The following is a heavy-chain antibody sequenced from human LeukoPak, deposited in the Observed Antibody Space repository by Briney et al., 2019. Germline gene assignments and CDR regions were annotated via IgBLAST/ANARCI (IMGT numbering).Heavy chain of an antibody. CDR2: IYYSGST. V-gene: IGHV4-59*01. CDR3: ARGYPLFDY. J-gene: IGHJ4*02. CDR1: GGSISSYY. D-gene: IGHD5-18*01. Sequence: SETLSLTCTVSGGSISSYYWSWIRQPPGKGLEWIGYIYYSGSTNYNPPLKSRVTISVDTSKNQFSLKLSSVTAADTAVYYCARGYPLFDYWGQGTLVTVSS.